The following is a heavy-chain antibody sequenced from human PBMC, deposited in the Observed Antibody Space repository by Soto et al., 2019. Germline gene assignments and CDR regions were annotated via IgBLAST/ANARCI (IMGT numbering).Heavy chain of an antibody. Sequence: GGSLRLSCAASTSTFTNYAMTWVRQAPGKGLEWVSAISGSGSSTHYADSVKGRIFISRDNSNNTLYVQMHRLRVEDTAVYYCAQGGYGSGWYLALEHWGQGTLVTVPS. CDR2: ISGSGSST. D-gene: IGHD6-19*01. V-gene: IGHV3-23*01. J-gene: IGHJ1*01. CDR3: AQGGYGSGWYLALEH. CDR1: TSTFTNYA.